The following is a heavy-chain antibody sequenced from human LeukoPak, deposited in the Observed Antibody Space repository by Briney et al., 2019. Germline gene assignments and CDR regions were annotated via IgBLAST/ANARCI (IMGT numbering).Heavy chain of an antibody. CDR1: GFTFSSYA. CDR2: IKQDGSEK. V-gene: IGHV3-7*01. Sequence: GGSLRLSCATSGFTFSSYAMSWVRQAPGKGLEWVANIKQDGSEKYYVDSVKSRFTISRDNAKNSLYLQMNSLRAEDTAVYYCAELGITMIGGVWGKGTTVTISS. CDR3: AELGITMIGGV. D-gene: IGHD3-10*02. J-gene: IGHJ6*04.